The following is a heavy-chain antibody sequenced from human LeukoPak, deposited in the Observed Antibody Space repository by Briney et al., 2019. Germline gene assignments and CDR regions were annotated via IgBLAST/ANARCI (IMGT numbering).Heavy chain of an antibody. D-gene: IGHD5-24*01. CDR3: ARDIGDGFNWFDP. J-gene: IGHJ5*02. Sequence: ASVKVSCKASGYTFTGYYMHWVRQAPGQGLEWRGWINPNSGGTNYAQKFQGRVTMTRDTSISTAYMELSRLRSDDTAVYYCARDIGDGFNWFDPWGQGTLVTVSS. V-gene: IGHV1-2*02. CDR1: GYTFTGYY. CDR2: INPNSGGT.